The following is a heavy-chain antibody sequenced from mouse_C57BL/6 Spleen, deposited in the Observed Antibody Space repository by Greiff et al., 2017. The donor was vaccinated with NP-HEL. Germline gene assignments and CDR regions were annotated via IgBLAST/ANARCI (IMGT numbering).Heavy chain of an antibody. V-gene: IGHV1-80*01. J-gene: IGHJ2*01. CDR2: IYPGDGDT. D-gene: IGHD3-2*02. CDR1: GYAFSSYW. Sequence: VQLVESGAELVKPGASVKISCKASGYAFSSYWMNWVKQRPGKGLEWIGQIYPGDGDTNYNGKFKGKATLTADKSSSTAYMQLSSLTSEDSAVYFCARGSAQATFYFDYWGQGTTLTVSS. CDR3: ARGSAQATFYFDY.